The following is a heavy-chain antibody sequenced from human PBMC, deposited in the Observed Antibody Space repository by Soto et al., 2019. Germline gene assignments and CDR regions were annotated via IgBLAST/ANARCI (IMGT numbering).Heavy chain of an antibody. CDR1: GGSISSGGYY. J-gene: IGHJ6*02. CDR3: ARGSSIAGLYYGMDL. D-gene: IGHD6-6*01. CDR2: NYYSGIT. V-gene: IGHV4-31*03. Sequence: SETLSLTCTVSGGSISSGGYYWTWIRQHPGKGLEWIGYNYYSGITYYNPSLKSRVTISLDTSKNQFSLKLSSVTAADTAVYYCARGSSIAGLYYGMDLRGQGTTVTVSS.